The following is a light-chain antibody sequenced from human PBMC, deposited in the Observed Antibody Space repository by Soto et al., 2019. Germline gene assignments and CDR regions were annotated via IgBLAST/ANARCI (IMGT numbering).Light chain of an antibody. CDR3: QVWDSSTGHGV. V-gene: IGLV3-21*02. CDR1: NIGRKS. Sequence: YELTQPPSVSVAPGQTARITCGGDNIGRKSVPWSQQKPGQAPVLDVYHYSDRPSGIPERLSGSNSGNTATLTISRVEAGDVADYYCQVWDSSTGHGVFGGGTKLTVL. J-gene: IGLJ3*02. CDR2: HYS.